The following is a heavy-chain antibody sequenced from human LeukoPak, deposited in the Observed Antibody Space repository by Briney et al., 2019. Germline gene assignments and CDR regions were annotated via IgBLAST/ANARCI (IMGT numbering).Heavy chain of an antibody. J-gene: IGHJ4*02. D-gene: IGHD3-16*01. CDR3: ARDYDYVWGKLDY. Sequence: SETLSLTCTVSGGSISSSSYYWGWIRQPPGKGLEWIGSIYYSGSTYYNPSLKSRVTISVDTSKNQFSLKLSSVTAADTAVYYCARDYDYVWGKLDYWGQGTLVTVSS. CDR2: IYYSGST. V-gene: IGHV4-39*02. CDR1: GGSISSSSYY.